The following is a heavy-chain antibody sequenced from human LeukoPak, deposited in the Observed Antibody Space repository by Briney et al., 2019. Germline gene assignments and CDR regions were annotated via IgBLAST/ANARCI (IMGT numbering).Heavy chain of an antibody. V-gene: IGHV3-66*01. D-gene: IGHD4-17*01. J-gene: IGHJ4*02. CDR1: GLTVTNNY. CDR3: TYGDYPLTY. CDR2: IYSNGDT. Sequence: GVSLRLSCAASGLTVTNNYWNWVRQPPGKGPEWISLIYSNGDTRFADSVKGRFTFSRDNSKNTLYLQMNSLRAEDTAVYYCTYGDYPLTYWGQGTLVSVSS.